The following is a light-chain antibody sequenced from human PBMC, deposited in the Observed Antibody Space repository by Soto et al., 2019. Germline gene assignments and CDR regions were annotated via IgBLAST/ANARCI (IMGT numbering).Light chain of an antibody. CDR3: QQYNSPTWT. Sequence: EIVLTQSPATLSLSPGERATLSCRASQSVSSYLAWYQQKPGQAPRLLIYDASNRATGIPARFSGRGSGTEFTLTISSLQPDDFATYYCQQYNSPTWTFGQGTKVEIK. CDR1: QSVSSY. J-gene: IGKJ1*01. V-gene: IGKV3-11*01. CDR2: DAS.